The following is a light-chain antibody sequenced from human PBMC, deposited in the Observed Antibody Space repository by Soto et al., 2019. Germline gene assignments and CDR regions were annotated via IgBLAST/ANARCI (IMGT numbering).Light chain of an antibody. CDR3: QQYDTIQYT. CDR2: GAS. J-gene: IGKJ2*01. CDR1: QDITTY. Sequence: DIQMTQSPSSLSASVGDRVTITCQASQDITTYLNWFQQKPGKAPKLLIYGASNLETGVPSGFSGRGSGTDFTLAISSLQPGDIATYYCQQYDTIQYTFGQGTKLEIK. V-gene: IGKV1-33*01.